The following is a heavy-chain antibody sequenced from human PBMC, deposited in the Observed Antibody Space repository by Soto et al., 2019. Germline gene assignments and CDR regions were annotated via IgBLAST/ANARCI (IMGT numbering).Heavy chain of an antibody. CDR3: ARMASAGTLNWFDP. D-gene: IGHD6-13*01. CDR2: MNPGSGKT. Sequence: ASVKVSCKASGYTFINFDISWVRQAAGQGLEWLGWMNPGSGKTGYASKSQGRVAMTRDASTGTSHLELSSLTSDDTAVYYCARMASAGTLNWFDPWGQGTLVTSPQ. V-gene: IGHV1-8*02. CDR1: GYTFINFD. J-gene: IGHJ5*02.